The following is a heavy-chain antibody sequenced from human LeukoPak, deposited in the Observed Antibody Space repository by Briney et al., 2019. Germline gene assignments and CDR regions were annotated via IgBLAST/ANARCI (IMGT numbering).Heavy chain of an antibody. V-gene: IGHV3-30*18. CDR2: ISHDGYQT. Sequence: PGGSLRLSCAASGFTFSSNAMHWVRQGPGKGLEWVAVISHDGYQTFYADSAKGRFSISRDNSKNILYLQVDSLRVDDTALYYCAKEVSLASTTPIDHWGQGTLVSVSS. D-gene: IGHD3-9*01. CDR3: AKEVSLASTTPIDH. J-gene: IGHJ4*02. CDR1: GFTFSSNA.